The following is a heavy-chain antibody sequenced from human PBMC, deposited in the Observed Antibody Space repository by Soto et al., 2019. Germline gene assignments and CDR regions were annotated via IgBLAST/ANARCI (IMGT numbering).Heavy chain of an antibody. D-gene: IGHD4-4*01. CDR2: ISPFGGAT. J-gene: IGHJ6*02. Sequence: GASVKVSCKASGDSVSNDYLHWVRQAPGQGFEWLGVISPFGGATAYAQSFKGRVTVTMDKSSTTFYLELSSLRSDDTAVYYCAKGRGVKTVANFGMDVWGQGVTVTVSS. CDR1: GDSVSNDY. V-gene: IGHV1-46*01. CDR3: AKGRGVKTVANFGMDV.